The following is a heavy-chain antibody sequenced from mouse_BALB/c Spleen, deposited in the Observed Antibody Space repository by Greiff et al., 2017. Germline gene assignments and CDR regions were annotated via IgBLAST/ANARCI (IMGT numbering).Heavy chain of an antibody. CDR3: ANYRYEGYFDV. CDR1: GYTFTSYV. D-gene: IGHD2-14*01. V-gene: IGHV1-14*01. J-gene: IGHJ1*01. Sequence: VQLQQSGPELVKPGASVKMSCKASGYTFTSYVMHWVKQKPGQGLEWIGYINPYNDGTKYNEKFKGKATLTSDKSSSTAYMELSSLTSEDSAVYYCANYRYEGYFDVWGAGTTVTVSS. CDR2: INPYNDGT.